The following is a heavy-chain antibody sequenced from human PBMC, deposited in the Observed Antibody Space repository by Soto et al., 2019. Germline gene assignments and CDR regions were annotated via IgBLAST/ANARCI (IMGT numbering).Heavy chain of an antibody. Sequence: GGSLRLSCAASGFTFSSYGMHWVRQAPGKGLEWVAVIWYDGSNKYYADSVKGRFTISRDNSKNTLYLQMNSLRGEDTAVYSCARGDPYYGMDVWGQGTTVTVSS. CDR2: IWYDGSNK. V-gene: IGHV3-33*01. CDR1: GFTFSSYG. J-gene: IGHJ6*02. CDR3: ARGDPYYGMDV.